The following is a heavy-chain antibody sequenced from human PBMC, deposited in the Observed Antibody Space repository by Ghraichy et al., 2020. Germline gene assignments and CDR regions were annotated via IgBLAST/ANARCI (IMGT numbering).Heavy chain of an antibody. CDR2: IYYSGST. CDR3: ARESRPGGIIVVLTGTFDY. J-gene: IGHJ4*02. Sequence: SETLSLTCTVSGGSISSGGYYWSWIRQHPGKGLEWIGYIYYSGSTYYNPSLKSRVTISVDTSKNQFSLKLSSVTAADTAVYYCARESRPGGIIVVLTGTFDYWGQGTLVTVSS. V-gene: IGHV4-31*03. CDR1: GGSISSGGYY. D-gene: IGHD2-2*01.